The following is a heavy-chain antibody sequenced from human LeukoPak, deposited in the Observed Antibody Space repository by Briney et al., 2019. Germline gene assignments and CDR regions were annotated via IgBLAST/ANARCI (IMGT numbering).Heavy chain of an antibody. J-gene: IGHJ4*02. CDR1: GFTFSSYG. CDR3: AKDYWDYYDSSGSTFDY. Sequence: PGGSPRLSCAASGFTFSSYGMHWVRQAPGKGLEWVAFIRYDGSNKYYADSVKGRFTISRDNSKNTLYLQMNSLRAEDTAVYYCAKDYWDYYDSSGSTFDYWGQGTLVTVSS. CDR2: IRYDGSNK. V-gene: IGHV3-30*02. D-gene: IGHD3-22*01.